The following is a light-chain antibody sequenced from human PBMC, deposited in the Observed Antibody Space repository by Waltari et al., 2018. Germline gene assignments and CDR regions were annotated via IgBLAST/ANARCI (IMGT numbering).Light chain of an antibody. J-gene: IGKJ2*01. CDR2: AAS. CDR1: QSISSY. V-gene: IGKV1-39*01. CDR3: QQSYSTPRT. Sequence: DIQMTQSPSSLSASVGDRVTITCRASQSISSYLNWYQQNPGKAPKLLIYAASSLQSGVQSRFSGSGSETDFTLTISSLQPEDFATYYCQQSYSTPRTFGQGTKLEIK.